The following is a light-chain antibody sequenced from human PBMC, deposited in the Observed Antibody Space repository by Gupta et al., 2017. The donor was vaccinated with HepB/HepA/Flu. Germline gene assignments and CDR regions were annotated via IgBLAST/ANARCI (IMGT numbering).Light chain of an antibody. CDR3: QQYNNWPLT. V-gene: IGKV3-15*01. CDR1: QSVSSN. J-gene: IGKJ4*01. Sequence: EIVMTQSPATLSVSPRERATLSCRASQSVSSNLAWYQQKPGQAPGLLIYGASTRATGIPDRFSGSGSGTEFTLTISSLQSEDFAVYFCQQYNNWPLTFGGGTKVEIK. CDR2: GAS.